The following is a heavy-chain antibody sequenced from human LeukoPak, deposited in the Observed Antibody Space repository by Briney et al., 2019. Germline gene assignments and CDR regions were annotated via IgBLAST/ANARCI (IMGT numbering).Heavy chain of an antibody. J-gene: IGHJ4*02. CDR3: AAGRSGELMPY. CDR2: FDRGDGAT. V-gene: IGHV1-24*01. CDR1: GYTLTELS. Sequence: RASVKVSCKVSGYTLTELSVYWVRQAPGKGLVWMGGFDRGDGATLYAQRFQGRVSVTEDTSTDTAYMELSSLTSDGTAVYFCAAGRSGELMPYWGQGTLVTVPS. D-gene: IGHD3-3*01.